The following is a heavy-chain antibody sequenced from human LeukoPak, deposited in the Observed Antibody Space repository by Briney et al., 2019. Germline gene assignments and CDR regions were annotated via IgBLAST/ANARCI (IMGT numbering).Heavy chain of an antibody. J-gene: IGHJ3*02. CDR2: IYYSGST. D-gene: IGHD2-15*01. CDR3: ARGRVVVVAATLGAFDI. V-gene: IGHV4-30-4*08. CDR1: GGSISSGDYN. Sequence: PSETLSLTCTVSGGSISSGDYNWSWIRRPPGKGLEWIGYIYYSGSTYYNPSLKSRVTISVDTSKNQFSLKLSSVTAADTAVYYCARGRVVVVAATLGAFDIWGQGTMVTVSS.